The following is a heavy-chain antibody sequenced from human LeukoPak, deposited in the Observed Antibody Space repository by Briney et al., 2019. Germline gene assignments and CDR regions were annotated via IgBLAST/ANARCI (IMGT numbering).Heavy chain of an antibody. CDR2: ISYDGSNK. J-gene: IGHJ4*02. D-gene: IGHD2-21*01. Sequence: GGSLRLSCAASGFTFSSYAMHWVRQAPGKGLEWVAVISYDGSNKYYADSVKGRFTISRDNSTNTLYLQMNSLRAEDTAVYYCARVRQTILLSDYFDYWGQGTLVTVSS. V-gene: IGHV3-30*01. CDR3: ARVRQTILLSDYFDY. CDR1: GFTFSSYA.